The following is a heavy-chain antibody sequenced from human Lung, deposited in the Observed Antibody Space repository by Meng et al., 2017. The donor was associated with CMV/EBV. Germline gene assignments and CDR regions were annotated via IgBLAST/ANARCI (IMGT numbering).Heavy chain of an antibody. CDR1: GYNFTGYY. Sequence: SVXVSXXASGYNFTGYYMHWVRQAPGQGLEWMGWINPNSGDTNYAQKFQGRVTMTGDTSITTAYMELSRLRSDDMAVYYCARVKRYCTGGSCSSTGYYGMDVWGQVTXVTGSS. V-gene: IGHV1-2*02. J-gene: IGHJ6*01. CDR3: ARVKRYCTGGSCSSTGYYGMDV. CDR2: INPNSGDT. D-gene: IGHD2-15*01.